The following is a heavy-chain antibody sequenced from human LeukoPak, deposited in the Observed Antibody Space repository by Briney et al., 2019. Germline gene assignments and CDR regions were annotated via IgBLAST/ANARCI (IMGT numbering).Heavy chain of an antibody. J-gene: IGHJ3*02. CDR1: GGTFNSYA. Sequence: SVKVSCKASGGTFNSYAISRVRQAPGQGLEWMGGIIPMSDTANYPQKFRGRLTITADIPTSTVYMELSSLRSEDTAVYYCAREDDTGRYMGDDAFDIWGQGTMVTVSS. V-gene: IGHV1-69*06. CDR2: IIPMSDTA. D-gene: IGHD1-26*01. CDR3: AREDDTGRYMGDDAFDI.